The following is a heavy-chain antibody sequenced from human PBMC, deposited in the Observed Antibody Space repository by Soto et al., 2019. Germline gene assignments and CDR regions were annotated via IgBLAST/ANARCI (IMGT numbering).Heavy chain of an antibody. CDR1: GGTFSSYT. CDR2: IIPILGIA. D-gene: IGHD2-15*01. J-gene: IGHJ6*02. CDR3: ARDCSGGSCYSRYYGMDV. V-gene: IGHV1-69*08. Sequence: QVQLVQSGAEVKKPGSSVKVSCKASGGTFSSYTISWVRQAPGQGLEWMGRIIPILGIANYAQKFQGRVTITTANSTSPAYMELSSLRSEDTAVYYCARDCSGGSCYSRYYGMDVWGQGTTVTVSS.